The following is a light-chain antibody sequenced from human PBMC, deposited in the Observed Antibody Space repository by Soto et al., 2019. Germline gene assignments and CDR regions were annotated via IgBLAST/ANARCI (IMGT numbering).Light chain of an antibody. CDR1: QSISSY. Sequence: DIPMTQSPSSLSASVGDRVTITCRASQSISSYLNWYQQKPGKAPNLLIYAASSLQSGVPSRFSGSGSGTDFTLTISSLHPEDFATYYCQQSYSTPPYTFGQGTKLEIK. CDR3: QQSYSTPPYT. V-gene: IGKV1-39*01. J-gene: IGKJ2*01. CDR2: AAS.